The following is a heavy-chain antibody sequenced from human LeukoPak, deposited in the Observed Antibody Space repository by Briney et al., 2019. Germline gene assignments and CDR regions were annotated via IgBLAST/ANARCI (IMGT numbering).Heavy chain of an antibody. J-gene: IGHJ6*02. CDR2: IIPILGIA. CDR1: GFTFTNYA. V-gene: IGHV1-69*04. Sequence: SVKVSCKASGFTFTNYAIQWVRQAPGQRLEWMGRIIPILGIANYAQKFQGRVTITADKSTSTAYMELSSLRSEDTAVYYCARENLYCSSTSCPPGMDVWGQGTTVTVSS. D-gene: IGHD2-2*01. CDR3: ARENLYCSSTSCPPGMDV.